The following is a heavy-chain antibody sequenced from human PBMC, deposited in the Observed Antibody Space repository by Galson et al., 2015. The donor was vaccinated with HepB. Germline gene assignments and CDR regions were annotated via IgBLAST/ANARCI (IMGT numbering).Heavy chain of an antibody. Sequence: SLRLSCAASGFTFGDYAMSWVRQAPGKGLEWVGFIRSKAYGGTTEYAASVKGRFTISRDDSKSIAYLQMNSLKTEDTAVYYCTRVIKKTPGGAFDIWGQGTMVTVSS. CDR2: IRSKAYGGTT. CDR3: TRVIKKTPGGAFDI. V-gene: IGHV3-49*04. CDR1: GFTFGDYA. J-gene: IGHJ3*02. D-gene: IGHD3-16*01.